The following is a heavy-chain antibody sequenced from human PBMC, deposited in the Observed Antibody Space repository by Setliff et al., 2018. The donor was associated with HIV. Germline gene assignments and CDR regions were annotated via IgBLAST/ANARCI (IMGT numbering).Heavy chain of an antibody. V-gene: IGHV1-69*13. CDR3: ARGGSGYYDFWSGSSAFEY. CDR2: IISVFGTT. J-gene: IGHJ4*02. CDR1: GGTFSSFA. D-gene: IGHD3-3*01. Sequence: ASVKVSCKASGGTFSSFAINWVRQAPGQGLEWMGGIISVFGTTHYAQKFQGRVTITADESTTTAYMELSSLRSEDTAVFYCARGGSGYYDFWSGSSAFEYWGQGTLVTVSS.